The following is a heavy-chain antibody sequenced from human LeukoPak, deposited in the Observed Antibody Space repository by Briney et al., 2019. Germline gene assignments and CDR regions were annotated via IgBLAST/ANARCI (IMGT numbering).Heavy chain of an antibody. CDR1: GFTFSSYA. CDR3: AKGARGDSSGYYVIDY. CDR2: ISGSGGST. V-gene: IGHV3-23*01. J-gene: IGHJ4*02. D-gene: IGHD3-22*01. Sequence: PGGSLRLSCAASGFTFSSYAMSWVRQAPGKGLEWVSAISGSGGSTYYADSVKGRFTISRDNSKNTLYLQMNSLRAEDTAVYYCAKGARGDSSGYYVIDYWGQGTLVTVSS.